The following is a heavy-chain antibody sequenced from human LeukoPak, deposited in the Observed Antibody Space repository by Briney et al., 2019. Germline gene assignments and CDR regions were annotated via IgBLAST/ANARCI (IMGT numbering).Heavy chain of an antibody. D-gene: IGHD2-15*01. Sequence: GGSLRLSCVASGFTFSSYAMNWVRQAPGKGLEWVSAISAVGDRAYYADSVQGRFTLSRDNSKNTLYLQMNSLRAEDTAVYYCAKDDPAYCSGATCHSDWGQGTLVTVSS. CDR2: ISAVGDRA. CDR1: GFTFSSYA. V-gene: IGHV3-23*01. CDR3: AKDDPAYCSGATCHSD. J-gene: IGHJ4*02.